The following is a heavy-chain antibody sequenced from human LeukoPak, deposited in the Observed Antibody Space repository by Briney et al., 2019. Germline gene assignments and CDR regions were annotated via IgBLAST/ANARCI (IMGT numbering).Heavy chain of an antibody. Sequence: PGGSLRLSCAASGFTFSSYGMHWVRQAPGKGLEWVAFIRYDGSNKYYADSVKGRFTISRDNSKNTLYLQMNSLRAEDTAVCYCAKDLAVAGTYFDYWGQGTLVTVSS. CDR1: GFTFSSYG. CDR3: AKDLAVAGTYFDY. D-gene: IGHD6-19*01. J-gene: IGHJ4*02. CDR2: IRYDGSNK. V-gene: IGHV3-30*02.